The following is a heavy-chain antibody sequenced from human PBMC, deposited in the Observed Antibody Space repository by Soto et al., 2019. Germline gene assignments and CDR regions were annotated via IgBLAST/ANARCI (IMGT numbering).Heavy chain of an antibody. V-gene: IGHV1-69*12. CDR2: IIPIFGTA. D-gene: IGHD3-22*01. CDR3: ERGITMIVVGGGGYYFDS. J-gene: IGHJ4*02. CDR1: GGTFSSYA. Sequence: QVQLVQSGAEVKKPGSSVKVSCKASGGTFSSYAISWVRQAPGQGLEWMGGIIPIFGTANYAQKFQGRVTITADESTSTAYMEQRSLRSEDTAVYYCERGITMIVVGGGGYYFDSWGQGTLVTVSS.